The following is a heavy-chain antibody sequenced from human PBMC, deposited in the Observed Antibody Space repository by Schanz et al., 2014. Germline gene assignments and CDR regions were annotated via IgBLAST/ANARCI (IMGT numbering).Heavy chain of an antibody. CDR1: GFPFSDYF. V-gene: IGHV3-11*01. J-gene: IGHJ4*02. D-gene: IGHD3-10*01. Sequence: VHLVDSGGGLVKPGGSLRLSCTASGFPFSDYFMAWIRQPPGRGLEWVSSIGNGGVTIYYADSVKGRFTISRDNSKNSLYLQMNSRRAEDSAVYYCAGIGGSVFDYWGQGTLVTVSS. CDR3: AGIGGSVFDY. CDR2: IGNGGVTI.